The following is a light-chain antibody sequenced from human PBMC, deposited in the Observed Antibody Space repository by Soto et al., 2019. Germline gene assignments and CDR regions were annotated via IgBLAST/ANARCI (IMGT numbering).Light chain of an antibody. Sequence: DIQLTQSPSSLSASVGDRLTITCRASQSISSSLNWYQQKPGKAPKLLIYRASNLQSGVPSRFSGSESGTDFTLTIRSLQPEDFATYYCQQSYSIPPTFGPGTRVDIK. CDR2: RAS. CDR1: QSISSS. J-gene: IGKJ3*01. CDR3: QQSYSIPPT. V-gene: IGKV1-39*01.